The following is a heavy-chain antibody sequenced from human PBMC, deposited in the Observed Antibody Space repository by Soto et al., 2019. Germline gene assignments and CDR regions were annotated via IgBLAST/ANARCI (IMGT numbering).Heavy chain of an antibody. D-gene: IGHD2-15*01. J-gene: IGHJ6*03. V-gene: IGHV5-51*01. CDR2: IYPGDSDT. CDR3: ARDIGNFRYYYYSMDV. CDR1: RHTFTDYW. Sequence: VASLKISCKGSRHTFTDYWIGWVRQLPGKGLEWLGIIYPGDSDTRYSPSFQGHVTITVDKSTSTAYLQWNTLKASDTAMYYCARDIGNFRYYYYSMDVWGQGTTVTVCS.